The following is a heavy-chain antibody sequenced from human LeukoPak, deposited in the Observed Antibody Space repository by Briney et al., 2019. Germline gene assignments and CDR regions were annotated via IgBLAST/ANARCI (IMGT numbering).Heavy chain of an antibody. V-gene: IGHV4-30-2*01. CDR1: GGSISSGGYS. CDR2: ICHGGST. J-gene: IGHJ3*02. CDR3: ARDSVGATTSAFDI. D-gene: IGHD1-26*01. Sequence: PSQTLSLTCAVSGGSISSGGYSWSWIRQPPGKGLEWIGYICHGGSTYYNPSLKSRVTISVDRSKNQFSLKLSSVTAADTAVYYCARDSVGATTSAFDIWGQGSMVTVSS.